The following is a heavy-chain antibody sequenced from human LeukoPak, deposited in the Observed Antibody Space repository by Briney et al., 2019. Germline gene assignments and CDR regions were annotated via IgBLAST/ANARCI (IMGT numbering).Heavy chain of an antibody. CDR1: GFNFKDAW. CDR2: IKQDGSEK. D-gene: IGHD5-12*01. CDR3: AREEKVATIKDY. Sequence: GGSLRLSCATSGFNFKDAWLSWVRQAPGKGLEWVANIKQDGSEKYYVDSVKGRFTISRDNAKNSLYLQMNSLRAEDTAVYYCAREEKVATIKDYWGQGTLVTVSS. V-gene: IGHV3-7*01. J-gene: IGHJ4*02.